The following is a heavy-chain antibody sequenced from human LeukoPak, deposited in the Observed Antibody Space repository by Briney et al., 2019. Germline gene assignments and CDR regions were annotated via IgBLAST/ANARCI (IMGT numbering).Heavy chain of an antibody. Sequence: ASVKVSCKASGYTFTGYYMHWVRQAPGQGLEWMGWINPNSGGTNYAQKFQGRVTMTRNTSINTAYMELSNLGSEDTAVYYCARGTPYCISASCYNYWGQGSLVTVSS. J-gene: IGHJ4*02. D-gene: IGHD2-2*02. CDR3: ARGTPYCISASCYNY. V-gene: IGHV1-2*02. CDR1: GYTFTGYY. CDR2: INPNSGGT.